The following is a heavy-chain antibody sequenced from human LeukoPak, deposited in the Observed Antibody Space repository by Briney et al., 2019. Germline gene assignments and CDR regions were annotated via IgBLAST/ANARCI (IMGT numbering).Heavy chain of an antibody. CDR2: MNPNTGNT. CDR1: GYTFTSYD. CDR3: ARERRDYYASSGYYGYYFES. Sequence: ASVKVSCKASGYTFTSYDINWVRQASGQGLEWMGWMNPNTGNTGYAQKFQGRVTITRNTSISTVYMELSSLRSEDTAIYYCARERRDYYASSGYYGYYFESWGQGTLVTVSS. J-gene: IGHJ4*02. D-gene: IGHD3-22*01. V-gene: IGHV1-8*03.